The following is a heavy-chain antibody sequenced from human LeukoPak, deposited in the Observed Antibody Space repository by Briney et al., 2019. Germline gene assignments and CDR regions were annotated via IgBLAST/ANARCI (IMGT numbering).Heavy chain of an antibody. V-gene: IGHV4-59*08. D-gene: IGHD5-12*01. CDR1: GGSISSYY. J-gene: IGHJ3*02. CDR3: ARHSRSGYSGYENAFDI. Sequence: SETLSLTCTVSGGSISSYYWSWIRQPPGKGLEWIGNIYDRGSTKYNPSLKSRVTISVDTSKNQFSLKLSSVTAADTAVYYCARHSRSGYSGYENAFDIWGQGTMVTVSS. CDR2: IYDRGST.